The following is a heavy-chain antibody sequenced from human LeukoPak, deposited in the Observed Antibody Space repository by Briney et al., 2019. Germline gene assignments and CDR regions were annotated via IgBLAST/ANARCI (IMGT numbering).Heavy chain of an antibody. D-gene: IGHD5-24*01. J-gene: IGHJ4*02. CDR1: GFTFSAYG. CDR2: ISYDGSYQ. Sequence: GGSLRLSCAVSGFTFSAYGMPWVRQAPGKGLEWVAVISYDGSYQAYADSVKGRFTVSRDSSKNTLYLQLNSLRPEDTGLYYCARERRRDGYNYKDYWGQGTQVSVS. V-gene: IGHV3-30*04. CDR3: ARERRRDGYNYKDY.